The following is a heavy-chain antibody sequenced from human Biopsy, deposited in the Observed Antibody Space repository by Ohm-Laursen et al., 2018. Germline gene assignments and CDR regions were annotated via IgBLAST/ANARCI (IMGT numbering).Heavy chain of an antibody. V-gene: IGHV1-2*02. CDR1: GDAFLGYY. D-gene: IGHD3-3*01. J-gene: IGHJ4*02. Sequence: SSVKVSCKTSGDAFLGYYLHWVRQAPGQGLEWMGSIYPNSGDTDFAQKFQGRVSMTRDTSVSTAYPELSSLRSDDTAIYYCARDLLEWSLPSWGQGTLVTVSS. CDR2: IYPNSGDT. CDR3: ARDLLEWSLPS.